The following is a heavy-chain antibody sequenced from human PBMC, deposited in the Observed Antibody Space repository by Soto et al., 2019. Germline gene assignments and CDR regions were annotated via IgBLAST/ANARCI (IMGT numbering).Heavy chain of an antibody. J-gene: IGHJ6*02. CDR3: AKGDFWSGETDYYYYGMDV. V-gene: IGHV3-23*01. CDR2: SSVSGGST. Sequence: EVNLLESGGGLVQPGGSLRLSCAASGFTFRNYGMNWFRQAPGKGLEWVSTSSVSGGSTYYADSVKGRFTISRDNSKNTLYLQMNSLRAEDTALYYCAKGDFWSGETDYYYYGMDVWGQGTTVTVSS. D-gene: IGHD3-3*01. CDR1: GFTFRNYG.